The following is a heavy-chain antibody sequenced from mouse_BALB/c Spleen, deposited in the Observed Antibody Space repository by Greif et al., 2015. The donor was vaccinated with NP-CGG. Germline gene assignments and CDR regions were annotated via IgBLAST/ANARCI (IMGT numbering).Heavy chain of an antibody. J-gene: IGHJ3*01. Sequence: EVMLVESGGGLVKPGGSLKLSCAASGFAFSSYDMSWVRQTPEKRLEWVATISSGGSYTYYPDSVKGRFTISRDNARNXLYLQMSSLRSEDTALYYCARHGYDYDGAWFAYWGQGTLVTVSA. CDR2: ISSGGSYT. D-gene: IGHD2-4*01. CDR1: GFAFSSYD. CDR3: ARHGYDYDGAWFAY. V-gene: IGHV5-9*02.